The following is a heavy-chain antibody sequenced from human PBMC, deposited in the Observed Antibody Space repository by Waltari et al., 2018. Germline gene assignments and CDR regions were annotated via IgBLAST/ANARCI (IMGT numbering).Heavy chain of an antibody. Sequence: QVQLQESGPRVVKPSGTVSLTCSVSGGSITISSWWNWVRQPPGKVLACCGESYPTGTTTYNPPLSSRVPISVDKTEQQFSLILGAMTAADTAVYDCARLFEVRGVMTWFDPLGHGTRVTVSS. D-gene: IGHD3-10*01. CDR2: SYPTGTT. CDR3: ARLFEVRGVMTWFDP. J-gene: IGHJ5*02. V-gene: IGHV4-4*02. CDR1: GGSITISSW.